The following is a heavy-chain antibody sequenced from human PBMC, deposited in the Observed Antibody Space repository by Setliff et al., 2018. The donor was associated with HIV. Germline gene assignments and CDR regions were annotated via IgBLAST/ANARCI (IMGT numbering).Heavy chain of an antibody. V-gene: IGHV3-21*01. D-gene: IGHD2-2*01. CDR3: ARDHRPAAPLGYYYYMDV. Sequence: LRLSCAASGFTFSSYSMNWVRQAPGKGLEWVSSISSSGSYIYYADSVKGRFTISRDNAKNSLYLQMNSLRAEDTAVYYCARDHRPAAPLGYYYYMDVWGKGTTVTVS. CDR1: GFTFSSYS. J-gene: IGHJ6*03. CDR2: ISSSGSYI.